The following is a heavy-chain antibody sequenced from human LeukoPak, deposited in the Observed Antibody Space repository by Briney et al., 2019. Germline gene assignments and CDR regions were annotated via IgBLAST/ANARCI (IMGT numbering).Heavy chain of an antibody. D-gene: IGHD5-18*01. CDR1: GYTFAGYF. CDR2: INPNSGGT. V-gene: IGHV1-2*06. Sequence: GASVKVSCKASGYTFAGYFIHWVRQAPGQGLEWMGRINPNSGGTNYAQKFQGRVTMTRDTSISTAYMELSRLRSDDTAVYYCATGPARGYSYGYLAYWGQGTLVTVSS. CDR3: ATGPARGYSYGYLAY. J-gene: IGHJ4*02.